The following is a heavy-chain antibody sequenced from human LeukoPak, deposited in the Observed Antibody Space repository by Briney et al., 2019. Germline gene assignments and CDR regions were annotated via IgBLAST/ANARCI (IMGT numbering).Heavy chain of an antibody. CDR1: GFTMRNHW. CDR2: IKQDGSEI. D-gene: IGHD3-10*01. Sequence: GGSLRLSCAASGFTMRNHWMSWVRQAPGKGLEWVADIKQDGSEIHYVDSVKGRFTISRDNAKNSLYLQMNSLRAEDTAVYYCAKAAPRDFDLWGRGILVTVSS. J-gene: IGHJ2*01. CDR3: AKAAPRDFDL. V-gene: IGHV3-7*03.